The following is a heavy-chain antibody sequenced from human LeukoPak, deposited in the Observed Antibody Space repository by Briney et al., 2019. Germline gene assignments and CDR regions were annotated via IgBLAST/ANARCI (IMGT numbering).Heavy chain of an antibody. V-gene: IGHV3-30*03. J-gene: IGHJ4*02. CDR2: ISYDGSNK. Sequence: PGRSLRLSCAASGFTFSSYGMHWVRQAPGKGLEWVAVISYDGSNKYYADSVKGRFTISRDNSKNTLYLQMDSLRAEDTAVYYCARDFRLGGRWGQGTLVTVSS. D-gene: IGHD4-23*01. CDR3: ARDFRLGGR. CDR1: GFTFSSYG.